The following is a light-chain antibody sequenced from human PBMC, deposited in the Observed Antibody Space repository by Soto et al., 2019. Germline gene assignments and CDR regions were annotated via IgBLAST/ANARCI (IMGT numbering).Light chain of an antibody. CDR3: HQHTSSPHMYP. J-gene: IGKJ2*01. CDR1: QSVSSSY. Sequence: EIVLTQSPGTLSLSPGERATLSCRASQSVSSSYLVWYQQKPGQAPRLLIDAASSRATGIPDRFSGSGSGTDFTLTISRLEPEDFAVYYCHQHTSSPHMYPFGQGTKLEI. CDR2: AAS. V-gene: IGKV3-20*01.